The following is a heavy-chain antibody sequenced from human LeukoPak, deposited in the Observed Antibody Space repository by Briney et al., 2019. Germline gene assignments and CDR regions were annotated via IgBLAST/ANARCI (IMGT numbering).Heavy chain of an antibody. D-gene: IGHD3-10*01. CDR3: ARDGYGSGSYSAQALDI. V-gene: IGHV4-4*07. CDR1: GGSISSYY. CDR2: IYTSGST. Sequence: SETLSLTCTVSGGSISSYYWSWIRQPAGKGLEWIGRIYTSGSTNYNPSLKSRVTMSVDTSKNQFSLKLSSVTAADTAVYYCARDGYGSGSYSAQALDIWGQGTMVTVSS. J-gene: IGHJ3*02.